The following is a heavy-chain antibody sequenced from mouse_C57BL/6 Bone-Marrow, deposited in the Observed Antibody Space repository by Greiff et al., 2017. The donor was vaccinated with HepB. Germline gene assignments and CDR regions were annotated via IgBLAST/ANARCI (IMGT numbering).Heavy chain of an antibody. CDR3: ARRAYFSNFLDY. CDR2: IDPSDSYT. CDR1: GYTFTSYW. V-gene: IGHV1-50*01. J-gene: IGHJ2*01. Sequence: KQSCKASGYTFTSYWMQWVKQRPGQGLEWIGEIDPSDSYTKYNQKFKGKTTLTVDTSSSTAYMQLSSLTSEDSAVYYCARRAYFSNFLDYWGQGTTLTVSS. D-gene: IGHD2-5*01.